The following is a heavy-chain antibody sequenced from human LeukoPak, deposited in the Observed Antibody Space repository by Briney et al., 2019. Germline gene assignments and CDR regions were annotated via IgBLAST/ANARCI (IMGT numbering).Heavy chain of an antibody. CDR1: GFSVSSNY. D-gene: IGHD3-22*01. V-gene: IGHV3-11*04. Sequence: GGSLRLSRVASGFSVSSNYMTWVRQAPGKGLEWVSAISGSGGSTYYADSVKGRFTISRDNAKNSLYLQMNSLRAEDTAVYYCARARGYDSSGQTVPFDYWGQGTLVTVSS. CDR3: ARARGYDSSGQTVPFDY. CDR2: ISGSGGST. J-gene: IGHJ4*02.